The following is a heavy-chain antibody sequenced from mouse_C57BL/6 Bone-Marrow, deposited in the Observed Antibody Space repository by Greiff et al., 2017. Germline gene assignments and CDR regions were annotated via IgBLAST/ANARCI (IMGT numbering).Heavy chain of an antibody. D-gene: IGHD1-1*01. Sequence: EVMLVESGGDLVKPGGSLKLSCAASGFTFSSYGMSWVRQTPDKRLEWVATISSGGSYTYYPDSVKGRFTISRDNAKNTLYLQMSSLKSEDTAMYYCARGTTVRSDYWGQGTTLTVSS. V-gene: IGHV5-6*02. J-gene: IGHJ2*01. CDR3: ARGTTVRSDY. CDR1: GFTFSSYG. CDR2: ISSGGSYT.